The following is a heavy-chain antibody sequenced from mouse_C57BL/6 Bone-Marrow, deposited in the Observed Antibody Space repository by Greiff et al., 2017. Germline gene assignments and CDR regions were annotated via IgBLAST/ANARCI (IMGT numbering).Heavy chain of an antibody. V-gene: IGHV14-2*01. J-gene: IGHJ2*01. Sequence: EVQLQQSGAELVKPGASVKLSCTASGFNIKDYCIHWVKQRTEQGLEWIGRIDPEDGETKYALKFQDKATITADTSSNTAYLQLSSLTSEDTAGDYCTRSLIYYGTNYWGQGTTLTVSS. D-gene: IGHD1-1*01. CDR1: GFNIKDYC. CDR3: TRSLIYYGTNY. CDR2: IDPEDGET.